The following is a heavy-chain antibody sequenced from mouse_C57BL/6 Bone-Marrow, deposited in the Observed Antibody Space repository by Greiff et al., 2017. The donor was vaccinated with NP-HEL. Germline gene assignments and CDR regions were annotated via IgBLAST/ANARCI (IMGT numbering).Heavy chain of an antibody. J-gene: IGHJ1*03. D-gene: IGHD4-1*01. CDR2: IDPSDSYT. CDR1: GYTFTSYW. V-gene: IGHV1-69*01. Sequence: VQLQQSGAELVMPGASVKLSCKASGYTFTSYWMHWVKQRPGQGLEWIGEIDPSDSYTNYNQKFKGKSTLTVDKSYSTAYMQLSSLTSEDSAVYYCARGDWGNWYFDVWGTGTTVTVSS. CDR3: ARGDWGNWYFDV.